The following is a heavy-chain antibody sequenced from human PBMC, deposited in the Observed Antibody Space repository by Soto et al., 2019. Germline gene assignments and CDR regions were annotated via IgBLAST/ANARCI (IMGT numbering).Heavy chain of an antibody. CDR2: ISGSGGST. J-gene: IGHJ4*02. Sequence: GGSLRLSCAASGFTFSSYAMSWVRQAPGKGLEWVSAISGSGGSTYYADSVKGRFTISRDNSKNTLYLQMNSLRAEDTAVYYCAKLPYYYDSSGSHLDYWGQGTLVTVSS. V-gene: IGHV3-23*01. D-gene: IGHD3-22*01. CDR1: GFTFSSYA. CDR3: AKLPYYYDSSGSHLDY.